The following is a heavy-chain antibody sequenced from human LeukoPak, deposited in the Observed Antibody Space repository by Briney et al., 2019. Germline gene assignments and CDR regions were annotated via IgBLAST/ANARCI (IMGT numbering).Heavy chain of an antibody. CDR3: ASPPSHYYYYMDV. V-gene: IGHV4-34*01. CDR2: INHSGST. J-gene: IGHJ6*03. Sequence: PSETLSLTCAVYGGFFSGYYWSWIRQPPGKGLEWIGEINHSGSTNYNPSLKSRVTISVDTSKNQFSLKLSSVTAADTAVYYCASPPSHYYYYMDVWGKGTTVTVSS. CDR1: GGFFSGYY.